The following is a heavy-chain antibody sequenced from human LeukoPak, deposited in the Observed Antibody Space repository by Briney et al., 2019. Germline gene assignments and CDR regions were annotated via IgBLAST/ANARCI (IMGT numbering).Heavy chain of an antibody. Sequence: ASVKVSCKASGYTFTDYYIHWVRQAPGQGLEWMGWINPINGGTNHAQKFQGRVTLTRDTSISTAYMELSRLISDDTAVYYCARQQWFGELGADSWGQGTLVTVSS. CDR1: GYTFTDYY. V-gene: IGHV1-2*02. J-gene: IGHJ4*02. CDR3: ARQQWFGELGADS. D-gene: IGHD3-10*01. CDR2: INPINGGT.